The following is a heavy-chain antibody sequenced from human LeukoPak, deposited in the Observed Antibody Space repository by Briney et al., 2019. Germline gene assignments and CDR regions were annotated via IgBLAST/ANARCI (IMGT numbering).Heavy chain of an antibody. J-gene: IGHJ4*02. Sequence: PWGSLRLSCAASGFTFDDYGMHWVRQAPGKGLECVSGINWNSDSIRYADSVKGRFTISRDNAKNSLYLQMNSLRAEDTALYYCAKAGRHSSSWIDYWGQGTLVTVSS. D-gene: IGHD6-13*01. CDR3: AKAGRHSSSWIDY. CDR1: GFTFDDYG. CDR2: INWNSDSI. V-gene: IGHV3-9*01.